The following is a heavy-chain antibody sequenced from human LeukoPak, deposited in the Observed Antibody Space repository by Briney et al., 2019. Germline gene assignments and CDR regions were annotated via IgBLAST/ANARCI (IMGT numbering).Heavy chain of an antibody. J-gene: IGHJ3*02. D-gene: IGHD4-17*01. CDR2: IYYSGST. Sequence: PSETLSLTCTVSGGSISSYYWSWIRRPPGKGLEWIGYIYYSGSTNYNPSLKSRVTISVDTSKNQFSLKLSSVTAADTAVYYCATTTVSDAFDIWGQGTMVTVSS. V-gene: IGHV4-59*01. CDR1: GGSISSYY. CDR3: ATTTVSDAFDI.